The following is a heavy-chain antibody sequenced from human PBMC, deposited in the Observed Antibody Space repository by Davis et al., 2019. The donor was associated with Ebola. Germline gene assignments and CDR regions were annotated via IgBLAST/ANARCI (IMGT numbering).Heavy chain of an antibody. CDR3: AREEELWITFPDY. D-gene: IGHD5-18*01. J-gene: IGHJ4*02. CDR2: IKQDGSEK. Sequence: GGSLRLSCAASGFSFSTYWMSWVRQAPGKGLEWVANIKQDGSEKYYVDSVKGRFTISRDNAKNSLYLQMNSLRAEDTAVYYCAREEELWITFPDYWGQGTLVTVSS. CDR1: GFSFSTYW. V-gene: IGHV3-7*03.